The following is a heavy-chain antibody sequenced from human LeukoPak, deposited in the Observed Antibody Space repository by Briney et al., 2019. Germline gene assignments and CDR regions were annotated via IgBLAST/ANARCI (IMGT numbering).Heavy chain of an antibody. CDR3: ARTIGGAIAEDAFHL. CDR2: IYYSVST. J-gene: IGHJ3*01. D-gene: IGHD1-26*01. V-gene: IGHV4-59*01. CDR1: GVSFSGYY. Sequence: SGTLCLSRAVYGVSFSGYYWSSIRQPPGKGLEWVGYIYYSVSTNYTPSLKSRVTISVDTSKKQCSLKLSSVSAADTAVYYCARTIGGAIAEDAFHLWGQRTMVSVSS.